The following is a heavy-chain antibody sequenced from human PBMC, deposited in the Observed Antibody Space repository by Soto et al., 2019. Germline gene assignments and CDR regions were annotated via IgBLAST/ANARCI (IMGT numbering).Heavy chain of an antibody. J-gene: IGHJ3*02. V-gene: IGHV4-4*02. CDR3: ARDRGSGSYYRNDAFDI. Sequence: QVQLQESGPGLVKPSGTLSLTCAVSSGSISSSNWWSWVRQPPGKGLEWIGEIYHSGSTNYNPSLKSGVTISVDKSKNQFSLKLSSVTAADTAVYYCARDRGSGSYYRNDAFDIWGQGTMVTVSS. CDR2: IYHSGST. CDR1: SGSISSSNW. D-gene: IGHD3-10*01.